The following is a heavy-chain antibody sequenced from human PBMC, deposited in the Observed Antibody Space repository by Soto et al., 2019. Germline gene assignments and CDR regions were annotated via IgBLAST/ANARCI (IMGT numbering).Heavy chain of an antibody. J-gene: IGHJ4*02. CDR3: VRARATDSRPDY. V-gene: IGHV3-21*01. CDR1: GFTFSLYS. CDR2: ISSSSTHI. Sequence: EVQLVESGGGLVQPGGSLRLSCAASGFTFSLYSMIWVRQAPGKGLEWVSSISSSSTHIYYADSLKARFTISRDNAYNSLYLQMNSLRAEDTAVYYCVRARATDSRPDYWGQGTLVTVSS. D-gene: IGHD3-22*01.